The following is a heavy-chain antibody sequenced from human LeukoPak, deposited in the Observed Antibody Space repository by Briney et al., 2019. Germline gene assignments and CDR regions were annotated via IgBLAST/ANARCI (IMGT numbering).Heavy chain of an antibody. CDR1: GFTFSSYS. V-gene: IGHV3-21*01. Sequence: GGSLRLSCAASGFTFSSYSMNWARQAPGKGLEWVSSISSSSSQIYYADSVKGRFTISRDNAKNSLYLQLNSLRAEDTGVYYCAKHTGYSYVGSYYFDYWGQGTLVTVSS. D-gene: IGHD5-18*01. J-gene: IGHJ4*02. CDR3: AKHTGYSYVGSYYFDY. CDR2: ISSSSSQI.